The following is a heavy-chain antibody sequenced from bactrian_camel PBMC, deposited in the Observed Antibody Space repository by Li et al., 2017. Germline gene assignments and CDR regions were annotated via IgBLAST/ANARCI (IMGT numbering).Heavy chain of an antibody. J-gene: IGHJ6*01. CDR3: AAIDGKVCPSWYVTEGVQLRDLDFDY. Sequence: DVQLVESGGGSVQAGGSLRLSCAASGYTFSGSSMGWFRQAPGKEREGVANIDGHDVARYADSVKGRFTISLDTAKNTLHLQMNSLKPEDTAMYYCAAIDGKVCPSWYVTEGVQLRDLDFDYFGQGTQVTVS. CDR1: GYTFSGSS. CDR2: IDGHDVA. V-gene: IGHV3S44*01. D-gene: IGHD6*01.